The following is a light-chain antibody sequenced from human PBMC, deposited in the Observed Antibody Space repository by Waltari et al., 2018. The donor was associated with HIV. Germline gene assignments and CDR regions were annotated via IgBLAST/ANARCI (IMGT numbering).Light chain of an antibody. CDR3: AAWRDSLSAVV. CDR2: RNN. V-gene: IGLV1-47*01. J-gene: IGLJ2*01. Sequence: QSVLTQPPSASGTPGQRVTISCSGSSSNIGTNYVYWYQQLPGTAPKLPINRNNQRPSGVPDRFSGSKSGTSASLAISGLRSEDEADYYCAAWRDSLSAVVFGGGTKLTVL. CDR1: SSNIGTNY.